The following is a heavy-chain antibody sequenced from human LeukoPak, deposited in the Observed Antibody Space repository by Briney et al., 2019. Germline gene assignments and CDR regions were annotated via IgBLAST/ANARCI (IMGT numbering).Heavy chain of an antibody. Sequence: GGSLRLSCAASGFTFSDYYMSWIRQAPGKGLEWVSYISSSGSTIYYADSVKGRFTISRDNAKNSLYLQMNSLRAEDTAVYYCTTEGSGGYCSSTSCYGSDYFDYWGQGTLVTVSS. D-gene: IGHD2-2*01. CDR3: TTEGSGGYCSSTSCYGSDYFDY. CDR1: GFTFSDYY. J-gene: IGHJ4*02. V-gene: IGHV3-11*01. CDR2: ISSSGSTI.